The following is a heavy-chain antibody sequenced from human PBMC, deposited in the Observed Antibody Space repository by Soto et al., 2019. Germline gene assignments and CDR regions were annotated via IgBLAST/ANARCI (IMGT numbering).Heavy chain of an antibody. J-gene: IGHJ6*03. CDR2: ISYDGSNK. Sequence: GGSLRLSCAASGFTFSSYGMHWVRQAPGKGLEWVAVISYDGSNKYYADSVKGRFTISRDNSKNTLYLQMNSLRAEDTAVYYCAKMGYCSSTSCYVGYYYYYMDVWGKGTTVTVS. D-gene: IGHD2-2*01. CDR3: AKMGYCSSTSCYVGYYYYYMDV. V-gene: IGHV3-30*18. CDR1: GFTFSSYG.